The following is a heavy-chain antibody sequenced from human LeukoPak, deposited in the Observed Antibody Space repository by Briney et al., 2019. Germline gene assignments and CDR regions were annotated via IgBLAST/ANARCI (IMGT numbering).Heavy chain of an antibody. J-gene: IGHJ3*02. CDR2: INHSGST. D-gene: IGHD4-17*01. V-gene: IGHV4-34*01. Sequence: SETLSLTCAVYGGSFSGYYWGWIRQPPGKGLEWIGEINHSGSTNYNPSLKSRVTISVDTSKNQFSLKLSSVTAADTAVYYCARGAPVNVFDIWGQGTMVTVSS. CDR3: ARGAPVNVFDI. CDR1: GGSFSGYY.